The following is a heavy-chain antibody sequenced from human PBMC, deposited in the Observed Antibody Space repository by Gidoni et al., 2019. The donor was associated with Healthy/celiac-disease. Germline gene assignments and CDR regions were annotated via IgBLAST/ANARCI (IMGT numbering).Heavy chain of an antibody. V-gene: IGHV3-49*03. CDR2: IRSKAYGGTT. CDR1: GFTFGDYA. Sequence: EVQLVESGGGLVQPGRSLRLSCTASGFTFGDYAMSWFRQAPGKGLEWVGFIRSKAYGGTTEYAASVKGRFTISRDDSKSIAYLQMNSLKTEDTAVYYCTRDASVAVNWFDPWGQGTLVTVSS. J-gene: IGHJ5*02. D-gene: IGHD6-19*01. CDR3: TRDASVAVNWFDP.